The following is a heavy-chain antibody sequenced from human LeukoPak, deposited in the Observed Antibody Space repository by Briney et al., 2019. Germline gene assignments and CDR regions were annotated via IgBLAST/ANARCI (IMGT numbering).Heavy chain of an antibody. CDR2: IYYSGST. J-gene: IGHJ6*02. D-gene: IGHD2-2*01. CDR3: AREGSGYCSSTSCPYYGMDV. Sequence: SETLSLTCTVSGGSISSGDYYWSWMPQPPGKGLEGIGYIYYSGSTYYNPSLKSRVTISVDTSKNQFSLKLSSVTAADTAVYYCAREGSGYCSSTSCPYYGMDVWGQGTTVTVSS. V-gene: IGHV4-30-4*01. CDR1: GGSISSGDYY.